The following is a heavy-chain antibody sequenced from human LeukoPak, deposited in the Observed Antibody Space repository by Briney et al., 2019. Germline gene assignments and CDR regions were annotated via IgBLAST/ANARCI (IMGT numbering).Heavy chain of an antibody. CDR3: AGRLWRRDGYNLSAFDI. Sequence: SETLSLTCTVSGGSISSYYWNWVRQPPGKGLEWIGYIYYSGSTNYNPSLKSRVTISVDTSKNQFSLKLSSVTAADTAVYYCAGRLWRRDGYNLSAFDIWGQGTMVTVSS. J-gene: IGHJ3*02. CDR2: IYYSGST. CDR1: GGSISSYY. D-gene: IGHD5-24*01. V-gene: IGHV4-59*01.